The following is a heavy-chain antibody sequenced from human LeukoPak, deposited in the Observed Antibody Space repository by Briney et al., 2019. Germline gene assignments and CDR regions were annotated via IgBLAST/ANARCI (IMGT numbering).Heavy chain of an antibody. D-gene: IGHD3-10*01. CDR1: GYTFTSYG. V-gene: IGHV1-18*01. CDR3: ARAGRGSRSSWFDP. Sequence: EGSVRVSCKASGYTFTSYGISWGRQAPGQGLEWMGWISGYNGNINYAQKFQGRVTMTTDTSTSTAYMELRSLTADDTAVYYCARAGRGSRSSWFDPWGQGTLVIVSS. CDR2: ISGYNGNI. J-gene: IGHJ5*02.